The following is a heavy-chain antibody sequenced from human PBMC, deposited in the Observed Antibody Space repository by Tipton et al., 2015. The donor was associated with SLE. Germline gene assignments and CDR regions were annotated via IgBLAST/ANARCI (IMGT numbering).Heavy chain of an antibody. CDR2: IYYSGST. Sequence: LSLTCTVSGGSISSSRYSWGWIRQPPGKGLEWIGSIYYSGSTYYHPSLKSRVTISVDTSKNHFSLKLRSVTAADTAVYYCARTKLRYFDWPYNWFDPWGQGTLVTVSS. V-gene: IGHV4-39*07. D-gene: IGHD3-9*01. J-gene: IGHJ5*02. CDR3: ARTKLRYFDWPYNWFDP. CDR1: GGSISSSRYS.